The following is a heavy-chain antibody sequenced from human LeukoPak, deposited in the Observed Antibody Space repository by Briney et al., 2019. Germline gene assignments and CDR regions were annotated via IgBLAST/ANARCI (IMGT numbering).Heavy chain of an antibody. Sequence: GGSLRLSCAASGFTVSSNYMSWVRQAPGKGLEWVSVIYSGDSTYYADSVKGRFTISRDNSKNTLYLQMNSLRAGDTAVYYCARVYYSGSSYVGFDYWGQGTLVTVSS. J-gene: IGHJ4*02. CDR3: ARVYYSGSSYVGFDY. D-gene: IGHD1-26*01. CDR2: IYSGDST. V-gene: IGHV3-53*01. CDR1: GFTVSSNY.